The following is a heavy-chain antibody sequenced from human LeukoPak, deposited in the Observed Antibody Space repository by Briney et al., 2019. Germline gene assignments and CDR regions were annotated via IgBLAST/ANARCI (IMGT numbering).Heavy chain of an antibody. D-gene: IGHD7-27*01. CDR2: ISGSGGST. V-gene: IGHV3-23*01. Sequence: GGSLRLSCAASGFTFSSYAMSWVHQAPGKGLEWVSAISGSGGSTYYADSVKGRFTISRDNSKNTLYLQMNSLRAEDTAVYYCVPLGKGYYFDYWGQGALVTVSS. CDR3: VPLGKGYYFDY. J-gene: IGHJ4*02. CDR1: GFTFSSYA.